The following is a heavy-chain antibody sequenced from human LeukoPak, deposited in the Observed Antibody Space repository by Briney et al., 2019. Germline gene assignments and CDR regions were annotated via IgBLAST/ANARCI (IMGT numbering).Heavy chain of an antibody. CDR2: INEDEREK. D-gene: IGHD6-25*01. Sequence: PGGSLRLSCAASGFSLSSYWMSWVRQAPGKGLEWVATINEDEREKYYVASVKGRFTIYRDSAKNPLYLQMNSLRAEDTAVYYCARGSSSGWYFDYWGQGTLVTVSS. V-gene: IGHV3-7*04. CDR3: ARGSSSGWYFDY. CDR1: GFSLSSYW. J-gene: IGHJ4*02.